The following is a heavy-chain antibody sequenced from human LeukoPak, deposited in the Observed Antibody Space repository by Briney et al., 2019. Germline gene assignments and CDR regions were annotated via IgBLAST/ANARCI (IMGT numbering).Heavy chain of an antibody. J-gene: IGHJ4*02. Sequence: EPSATLSLTCTVSGGSISSYSWSWIRQPPGKRLEWMGYIYYSGRPNCNPSLKSRVTISVDTTKNQFSLKLSSVTAADTAVYYCARHLSSGWSDYWGQGTLVTVS. D-gene: IGHD6-19*01. CDR3: ARHLSSGWSDY. CDR2: IYYSGRP. CDR1: GGSISSYS. V-gene: IGHV4-59*08.